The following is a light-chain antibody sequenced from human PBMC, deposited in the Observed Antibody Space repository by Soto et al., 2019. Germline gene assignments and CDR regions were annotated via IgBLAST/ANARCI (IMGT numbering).Light chain of an antibody. CDR1: SSNIGSNA. CDR2: TDS. CDR3: ASWDGSLIGHV. J-gene: IGLJ1*01. Sequence: QSVLTQPPSAPGTPGQRVTISCSGSSSNIGSNAVNWYQHLPGTAPKLLIFTDSQRPSGVPDRFSGSRSGTSASLAISGLQSEDEADYYCASWDGSLIGHVFGTGTKLTVL. V-gene: IGLV1-44*01.